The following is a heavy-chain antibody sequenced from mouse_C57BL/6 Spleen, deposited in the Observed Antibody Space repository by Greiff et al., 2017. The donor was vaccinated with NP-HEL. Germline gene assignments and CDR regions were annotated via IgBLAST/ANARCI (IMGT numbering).Heavy chain of an antibody. J-gene: IGHJ2*01. CDR1: GYTFTSYW. D-gene: IGHD3-2*02. V-gene: IGHV1-69*01. CDR3: ARSKLRLPDY. Sequence: QVQLQQPGAELVMPGASVKLSCKASGYTFTSYWMHWVKQRPGQGLEWIGEIDPSASYTNYNQKFKGKSTLTVDKSSSTAYMQLSSLTSEDSAVYYCARSKLRLPDYWGQGTTLTVSS. CDR2: IDPSASYT.